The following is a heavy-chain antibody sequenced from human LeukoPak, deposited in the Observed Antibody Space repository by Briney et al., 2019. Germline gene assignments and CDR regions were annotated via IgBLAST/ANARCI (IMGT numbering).Heavy chain of an antibody. Sequence: SGPTLVKPTQTLTPTCTFSGFSLSTSGVGVGWIRQPPGKALEWLALIYWDDDKRYSPSLKSRLTITKDTSKNQVVLTMTNMDPVDTATYYCAHSLMDSSGLLDWFDPWGQGTLVTVSS. D-gene: IGHD3-22*01. CDR1: GFSLSTSGVG. V-gene: IGHV2-5*02. J-gene: IGHJ5*02. CDR2: IYWDDDK. CDR3: AHSLMDSSGLLDWFDP.